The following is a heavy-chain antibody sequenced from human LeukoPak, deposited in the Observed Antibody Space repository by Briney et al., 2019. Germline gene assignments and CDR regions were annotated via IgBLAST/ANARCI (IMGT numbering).Heavy chain of an antibody. Sequence: PSETLSLTCPVSGGSMSGYYWIWIRQPPGKGLEWIGYIYYSGSTHYNPSLKSRVTISGDTSKNQFSLKLNSVTAADTAVFYCARGRQSGVGSSSFGVSFDYWGQGTLVTVSS. J-gene: IGHJ4*02. CDR3: ARGRQSGVGSSSFGVSFDY. CDR2: IYYSGST. D-gene: IGHD6-6*01. V-gene: IGHV4-59*01. CDR1: GGSMSGYY.